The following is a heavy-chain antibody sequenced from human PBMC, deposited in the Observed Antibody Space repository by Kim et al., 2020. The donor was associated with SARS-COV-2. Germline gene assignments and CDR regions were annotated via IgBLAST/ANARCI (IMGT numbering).Heavy chain of an antibody. CDR3: ARVLDSYGSKFFDY. Sequence: AQKFQGRVTMTRDTSASTVYMELSSLRSEDTAVYYCARVLDSYGSKFFDYWGQGTLVTVSS. D-gene: IGHD5-18*01. V-gene: IGHV1-46*01. J-gene: IGHJ4*02.